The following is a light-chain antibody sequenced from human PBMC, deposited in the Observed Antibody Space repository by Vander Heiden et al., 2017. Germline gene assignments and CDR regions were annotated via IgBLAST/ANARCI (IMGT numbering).Light chain of an antibody. CDR2: DVT. CDR1: SSDVGAYNY. V-gene: IGLV2-8*01. J-gene: IGLJ3*02. CDR3: SSHAGSSAV. Sequence: QSALTQPPSASGSPGQSVTISCTGTSSDVGAYNYVSWYQRHPGKAPTLIIYDVTKRPSGVPDRFSGSKSGNTAFLTVSGLQAEDEADYYCSSHAGSSAVFGGGTTVTVL.